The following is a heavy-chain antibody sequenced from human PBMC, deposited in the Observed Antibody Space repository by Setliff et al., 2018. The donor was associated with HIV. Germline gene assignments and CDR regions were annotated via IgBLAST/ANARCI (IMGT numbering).Heavy chain of an antibody. Sequence: SVKVSCKASGGTFSSYAISWVRQAPGQGLEWMGGIIPILGIANYAQEFQGRVTITADESTSTAYMELSSLRSEDTAVYYCASLEGDGYNWDYWGQGTLVTVSS. CDR2: IIPILGIA. D-gene: IGHD5-12*01. CDR3: ASLEGDGYNWDY. J-gene: IGHJ4*02. V-gene: IGHV1-69*10. CDR1: GGTFSSYA.